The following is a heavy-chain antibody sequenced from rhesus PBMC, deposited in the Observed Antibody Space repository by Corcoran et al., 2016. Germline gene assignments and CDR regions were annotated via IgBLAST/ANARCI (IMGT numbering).Heavy chain of an antibody. D-gene: IGHD2-33*01. CDR1: GGAICASYF. J-gene: IGHJ5-1*01. Sequence: QVQLQESGPGLVKPSQTLSLTCSVAGGAICASYFWSRVRQPPGKGLEWIGYICGGGAATSYNTSLKNRVTISRDTSKNQFSLKLTSVTAADTAVYYCWLDQFDVWGAGILVTVSS. CDR3: WLDQFDV. V-gene: IGHV4-106*01. CDR2: ICGGGAAT.